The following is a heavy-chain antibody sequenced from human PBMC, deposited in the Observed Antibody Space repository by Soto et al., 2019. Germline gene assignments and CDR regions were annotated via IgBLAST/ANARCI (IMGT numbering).Heavy chain of an antibody. CDR3: ARWGAYYYDSSGLLSIHAIDI. CDR2: INPSGGST. Sequence: ASVKVSCKASGYTFTSYYMHWVRQAPGQGLEWMGIINPSGGSTSYAQKFQGRVTMTRDTSTSTVYMELSSLRSEDTAVYYCARWGAYYYDSSGLLSIHAIDISGQGTIVTVSS. CDR1: GYTFTSYY. V-gene: IGHV1-46*01. J-gene: IGHJ3*02. D-gene: IGHD3-22*01.